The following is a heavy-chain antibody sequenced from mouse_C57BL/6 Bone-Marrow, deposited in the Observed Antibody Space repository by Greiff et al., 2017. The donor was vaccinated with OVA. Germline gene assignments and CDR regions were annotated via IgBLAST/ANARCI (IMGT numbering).Heavy chain of an antibody. J-gene: IGHJ2*01. D-gene: IGHD2-3*01. CDR2: IHPNSGST. CDR3: ARLPPYEESRDY. CDR1: GYTFTSYW. V-gene: IGHV1-64*01. Sequence: QVQLQQPGAELVKPGASVKLSCKASGYTFTSYWMHWVKQRPGQGLEWIGMIHPNSGSTNYNEKFKSKATLTVDKSSSTAYMQLSSLTSEDSAVYYCARLPPYEESRDYWGQGTTLTVSS.